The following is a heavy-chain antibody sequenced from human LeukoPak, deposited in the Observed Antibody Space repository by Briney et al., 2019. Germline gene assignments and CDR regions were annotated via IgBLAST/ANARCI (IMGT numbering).Heavy chain of an antibody. J-gene: IGHJ4*02. CDR3: ARVEGYGSGSYYPSYFDY. Sequence: PSETLSLTCTVSGGSISSSSYYWGWIRQPPGKGLEWIGSIYYSGSTYYNPSLKSRVTISVDTSKNQFSLKLSSVTAADTAVYYCARVEGYGSGSYYPSYFDYWGQGTLVTVSS. V-gene: IGHV4-39*07. CDR1: GGSISSSSYY. CDR2: IYYSGST. D-gene: IGHD3-10*01.